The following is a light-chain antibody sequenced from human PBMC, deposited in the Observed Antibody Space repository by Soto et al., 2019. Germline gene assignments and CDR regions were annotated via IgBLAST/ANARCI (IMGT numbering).Light chain of an antibody. CDR3: QQLNSYPIFT. J-gene: IGKJ3*01. CDR1: QGISSY. V-gene: IGKV1-9*01. Sequence: IQLTQSPSSLSASVGDRVTITCRASQGISSYLAWYQQKPGKAPNLLIYAASTLQSWVPSRFSGSGSGTDLTLTISSLQPEDFATYYSQQLNSYPIFTFGPGTKVHIK. CDR2: AAS.